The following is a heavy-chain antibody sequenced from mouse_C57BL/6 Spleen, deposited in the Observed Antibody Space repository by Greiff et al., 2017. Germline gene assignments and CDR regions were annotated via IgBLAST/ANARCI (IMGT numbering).Heavy chain of an antibody. D-gene: IGHD4-1*02. CDR2: ISGGGGNT. CDR3: ARRNWGYFDY. V-gene: IGHV5-9*01. Sequence: EVMLVESGGGLVKPGGSPKLSCAASGFTFSSYTMSWVRQTPEKRLEWVATISGGGGNTYYPDSVKGRFTISRDNAKNTLYLQMSSLRSEDTALYYCARRNWGYFDYWGQGTTLTVSS. J-gene: IGHJ2*01. CDR1: GFTFSSYT.